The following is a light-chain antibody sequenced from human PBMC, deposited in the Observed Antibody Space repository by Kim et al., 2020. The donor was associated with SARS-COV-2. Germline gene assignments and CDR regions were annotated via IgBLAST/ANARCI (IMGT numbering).Light chain of an antibody. Sequence: PGQSITISCTGTSSDVGSYNLVSWYQQHPVKAPKLIIYEVNKRPSGVSDRFSGSKSGNTASLTISGLQAEDEADYFCCSYAGRSFIFGGGTKLTVL. CDR2: EVN. J-gene: IGLJ2*01. CDR3: CSYAGRSFI. CDR1: SSDVGSYNL. V-gene: IGLV2-23*02.